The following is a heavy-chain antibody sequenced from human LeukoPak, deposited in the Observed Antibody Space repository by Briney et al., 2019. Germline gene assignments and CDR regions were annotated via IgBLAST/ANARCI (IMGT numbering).Heavy chain of an antibody. V-gene: IGHV4-59*01. Sequence: MASETLSLICTVSGVSMNPYYWSWIRQPPGKGRVWSGYVHDSVATTYNPSLKSRITISVDTAKKQSSPNLRSVTAADPAVYYCARNYYAARSYPSYYYSMDVWGKGTTVTVSS. CDR2: VHDSVAT. CDR3: ARNYYAARSYPSYYYSMDV. CDR1: GVSMNPYY. D-gene: IGHD3-10*01. J-gene: IGHJ6*03.